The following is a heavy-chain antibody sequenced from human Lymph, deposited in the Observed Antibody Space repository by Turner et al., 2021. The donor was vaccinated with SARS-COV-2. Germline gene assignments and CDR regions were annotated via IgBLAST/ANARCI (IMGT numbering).Heavy chain of an antibody. D-gene: IGHD1-26*01. V-gene: IGHV3-9*01. Sequence: EVQLVESGGGLVQPGRSLRLSCAASGFTFDDYAMHWVRQAPGKGLEWVSGINWSGGSIAYADSVKGRFTISRDNPKNSLYLQMNSLRAEDTAFYYCAKDLAGTYYSSFDYWGQGTLVTVPS. CDR3: AKDLAGTYYSSFDY. CDR2: INWSGGSI. CDR1: GFTFDDYA. J-gene: IGHJ4*02.